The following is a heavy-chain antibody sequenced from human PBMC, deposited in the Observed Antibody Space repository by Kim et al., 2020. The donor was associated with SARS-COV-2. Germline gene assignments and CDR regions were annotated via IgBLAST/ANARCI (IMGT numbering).Heavy chain of an antibody. D-gene: IGHD6-19*01. J-gene: IGHJ5*02. Sequence: GGSLRLSCAASGFTFSSYSMNWVRQAPGKGLEWVSSISSSSSYIYYADSVKGRFTISRDNAKNSLYLQMNSLRAEDTAVYYCARSWLASSNWFDPWGQGTLVTVSS. V-gene: IGHV3-21*01. CDR3: ARSWLASSNWFDP. CDR2: ISSSSSYI. CDR1: GFTFSSYS.